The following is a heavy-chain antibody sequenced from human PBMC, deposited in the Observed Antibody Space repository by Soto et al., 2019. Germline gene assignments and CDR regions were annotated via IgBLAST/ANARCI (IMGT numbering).Heavy chain of an antibody. V-gene: IGHV3-23*01. CDR1: GFTFSSYA. J-gene: IGHJ4*02. CDR2: ISGSGGST. Sequence: PGGSLRLSCAASGFTFSSYAMSWVRQAPGKGLEWVSAISGSGGSTYYADSVKGRFTISRDNSKNTLYLQMNSLRAEDTAVYYCAKGILRYFDWLPPTFDYWGQGTLVTVSS. CDR3: AKGILRYFDWLPPTFDY. D-gene: IGHD3-9*01.